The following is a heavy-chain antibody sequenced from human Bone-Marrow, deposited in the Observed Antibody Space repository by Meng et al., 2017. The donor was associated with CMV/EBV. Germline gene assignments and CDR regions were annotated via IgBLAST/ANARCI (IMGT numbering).Heavy chain of an antibody. CDR2: ISYDGSNK. D-gene: IGHD3-9*01. J-gene: IGHJ4*02. CDR3: ARDYYHN. CDR1: GFTFSSYA. Sequence: VGLVECGGGLVKPGGSLSFFCAGSGFTFSSYAMHWVRQAPGKGLEWVAVISYDGSNKYYADSVKGRFTISRDNSKNTLYLQMNSLRAEDTAVYYCARDYYHNWGQGTLVTVSS. V-gene: IGHV3-30-3*01.